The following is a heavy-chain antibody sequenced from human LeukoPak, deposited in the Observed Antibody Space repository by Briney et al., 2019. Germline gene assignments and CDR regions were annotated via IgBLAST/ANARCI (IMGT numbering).Heavy chain of an antibody. CDR2: ISYDGSNK. D-gene: IGHD3-10*01. Sequence: GGSLRLSCAASGFTFSSYAMHWVRLAPGKGLEWLAVISYDGSNKYYADSVKGRFTISRDNSKNTLYLQMNSLRAEDTAVYYCAREGHHMVRGVIYDYWGQGTLVTVSS. CDR1: GFTFSSYA. CDR3: AREGHHMVRGVIYDY. V-gene: IGHV3-30-3*01. J-gene: IGHJ4*02.